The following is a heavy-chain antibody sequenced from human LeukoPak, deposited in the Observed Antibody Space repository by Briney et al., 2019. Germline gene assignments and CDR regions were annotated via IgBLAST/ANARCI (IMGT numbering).Heavy chain of an antibody. J-gene: IGHJ5*02. V-gene: IGHV3-7*05. D-gene: IGHD6-6*01. Sequence: TGGSLRLSCAASGFTFSDYYMTWIRQAPGKGLEWVANIKQDGSQSYYVDSVKGRFTISRDSARNSLYLQMNNLRAEDTAVYYCARVGADGRSSDWFDHWGQGTLVTVSS. CDR2: IKQDGSQS. CDR3: ARVGADGRSSDWFDH. CDR1: GFTFSDYY.